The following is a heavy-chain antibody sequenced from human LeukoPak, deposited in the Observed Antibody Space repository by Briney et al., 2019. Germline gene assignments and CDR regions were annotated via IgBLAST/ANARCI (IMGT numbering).Heavy chain of an antibody. V-gene: IGHV1-18*01. CDR3: AREHFYDSSGYYYRSFFDY. Sequence: ASVKVSCKASGYTFTSYGISWVRQAPGQGLEWMGWISAYNGNTNYAQKFQGRVTMTRDTSISTAYMELSRLRSDDTAVYYCAREHFYDSSGYYYRSFFDYWGQGTLVTVSS. CDR2: ISAYNGNT. D-gene: IGHD3-22*01. CDR1: GYTFTSYG. J-gene: IGHJ4*02.